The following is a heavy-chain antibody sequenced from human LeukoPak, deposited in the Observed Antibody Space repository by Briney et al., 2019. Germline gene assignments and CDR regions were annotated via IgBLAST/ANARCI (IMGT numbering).Heavy chain of an antibody. V-gene: IGHV3-53*01. Sequence: GGSLRLSCAASGFTVSNNYMSWVRQAPGKGLEWVSVIYSGGSTYYADSVKGRFTISRDTSKNTLSLQMNSLRAEDTAVYYCASLSLGHYWGQGTLVTVSS. CDR2: IYSGGST. D-gene: IGHD6-6*01. J-gene: IGHJ4*02. CDR1: GFTVSNNY. CDR3: ASLSLGHY.